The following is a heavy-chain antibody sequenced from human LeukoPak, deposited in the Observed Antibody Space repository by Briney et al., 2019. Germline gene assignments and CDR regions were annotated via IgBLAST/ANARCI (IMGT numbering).Heavy chain of an antibody. CDR2: ISWDGGST. D-gene: IGHD1-26*01. J-gene: IGHJ4*02. CDR1: GFTFSSHD. V-gene: IGHV3-43D*03. Sequence: PGGSLRLSCAASGFTFSSHDMHWVRQAPGKGLEWVSLISWDGGSTYYADSVKGRFTLSRDNSKNSLYLQMSSLTPEDTALYYCAKDALPIVGATRGLDYWGQGTLVTVSS. CDR3: AKDALPIVGATRGLDY.